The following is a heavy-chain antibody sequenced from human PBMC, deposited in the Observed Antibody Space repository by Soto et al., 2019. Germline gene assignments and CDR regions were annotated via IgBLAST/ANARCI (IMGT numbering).Heavy chain of an antibody. D-gene: IGHD6-19*01. CDR1: GFTVSTNY. CDR3: ARVGYSSGWSRD. V-gene: IGHV3-66*01. Sequence: EVQLVESGGGLVQPGGSLRLSCAASGFTVSTNYMSWVRQAPGKGLERVSVIYSDGSANYADSLKGRFTTSRDNSKNALGLQMNSMRAEDTAVYYCARVGYSSGWSRDWGQGILVTVSS. CDR2: IYSDGSA. J-gene: IGHJ4*02.